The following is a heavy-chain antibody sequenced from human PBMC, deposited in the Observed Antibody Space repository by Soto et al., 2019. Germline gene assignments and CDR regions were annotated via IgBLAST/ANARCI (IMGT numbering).Heavy chain of an antibody. V-gene: IGHV2-5*02. D-gene: IGHD4-17*01. CDR2: IYWDDDK. CDR1: GFSLSTSGVG. J-gene: IGHJ3*02. Sequence: QITLKESGPTLVKPTQTLTLTCTFSGFSLSTSGVGVGWIRQPPGKALEWLALIYWDDDKRYSPSLKSRLTITKDTSKNQVVLTMTNMDPVDTATYYCASQTDFLLTTLHAFDIWGQGTMVTVSS. CDR3: ASQTDFLLTTLHAFDI.